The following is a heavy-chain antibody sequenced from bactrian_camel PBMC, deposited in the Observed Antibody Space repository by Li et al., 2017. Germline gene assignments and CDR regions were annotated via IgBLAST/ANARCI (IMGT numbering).Heavy chain of an antibody. J-gene: IGHJ4*01. V-gene: IGHV3S53*01. CDR3: AAEGPGCDTMSPDKYNF. Sequence: HVQLVESGGGSVQAGGTLRLSCAASPYTYAPHCMAWFRQAPGKEREWIASIGSDGTTTYADSIKGRFTISRDNTKNTVYLQMNSLKPEDTAMYYCAAEGPGCDTMSPDKYNFEGQGTQVTVS. D-gene: IGHD2*01. CDR2: IGSDGTT. CDR1: PYTYAPHC.